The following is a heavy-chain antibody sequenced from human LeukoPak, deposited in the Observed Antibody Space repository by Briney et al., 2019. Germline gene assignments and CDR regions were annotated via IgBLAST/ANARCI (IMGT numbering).Heavy chain of an antibody. J-gene: IGHJ6*03. CDR1: GFTFSSYW. CDR2: IKQDGGEK. CDR3: ARGAVRGVIIFYYMDV. V-gene: IGHV3-7*01. Sequence: PGGSLRLSCAASGFTFSSYWMSWVRQAPGKGLEWVANIKQDGGEKYYVDSVKGRFTISRDNAKNTLYLQMGSLRAEDMAVYYCARGAVRGVIIFYYMDVWGKGTTVTVPS. D-gene: IGHD3-10*01.